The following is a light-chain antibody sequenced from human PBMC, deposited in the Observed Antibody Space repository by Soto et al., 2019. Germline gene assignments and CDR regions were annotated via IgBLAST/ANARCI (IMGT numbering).Light chain of an antibody. CDR3: QAWDSSTVV. V-gene: IGLV3-1*01. CDR2: QDS. Sequence: SYELTQPPSVSVSPGQTASITCSGDKLGDKYACWYQQKPGQSPVLVIYQDSKRPSGIPERFSGSNSGNTVTLTISGTQAMDEADYYCQAWDSSTVVFGGATKVTVL. CDR1: KLGDKY. J-gene: IGLJ2*01.